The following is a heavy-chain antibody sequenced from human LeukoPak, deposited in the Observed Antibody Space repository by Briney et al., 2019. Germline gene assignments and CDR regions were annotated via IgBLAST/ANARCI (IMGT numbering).Heavy chain of an antibody. CDR3: ARDYYYDSSGYHLHYNGMDV. V-gene: IGHV4-59*01. CDR1: GGSISSYY. J-gene: IGHJ6*02. D-gene: IGHD3-22*01. CDR2: IYYSGST. Sequence: SETLSLTCTVSGGSISSYYWSWIRQPPGEGVEWIGYIYYSGSTNYNPSLKSRVTISVDTSKNQFSLKLSSVTAADTAVYYCARDYYYDSSGYHLHYNGMDVWGQGTTVTVSS.